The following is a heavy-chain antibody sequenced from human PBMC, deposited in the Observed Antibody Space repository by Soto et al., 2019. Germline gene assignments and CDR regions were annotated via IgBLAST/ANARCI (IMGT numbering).Heavy chain of an antibody. CDR3: AIRPIAGSGRGDFDY. D-gene: IGHD3-10*01. V-gene: IGHV1-69*02. Sequence: QVQLVQSGAEVKKPGSSVKVSCKASGGTFSSYTISWVRQAPGQGLEWMGRIIPILGIANYAQKFQGRVTITADKSTSTAYMELSSLRSEDTAVYYCAIRPIAGSGRGDFDYWGQGTLVTVSS. CDR2: IIPILGIA. J-gene: IGHJ4*02. CDR1: GGTFSSYT.